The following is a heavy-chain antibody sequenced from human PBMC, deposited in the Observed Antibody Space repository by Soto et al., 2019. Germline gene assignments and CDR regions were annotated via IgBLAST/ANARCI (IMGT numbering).Heavy chain of an antibody. D-gene: IGHD1-7*01. J-gene: IGHJ6*02. CDR3: ASQRYNWNYLQYYYYYGMDV. CDR1: GYSFTSYW. CDR2: IDPSDSYT. V-gene: IGHV5-10-1*01. Sequence: GQSLKISCKGSGYSFTSYWISWVRQMPGKGLEWMGRIDPSDSYTNYSPSFQGHVTISADKSISTAYLQWSSLKASDPAMYYCASQRYNWNYLQYYYYYGMDVWGQGTTVTVSS.